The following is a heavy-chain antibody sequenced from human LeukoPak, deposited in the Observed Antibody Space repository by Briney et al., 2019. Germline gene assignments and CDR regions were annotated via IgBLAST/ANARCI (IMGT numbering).Heavy chain of an antibody. CDR3: ARTNYDIPGIALFDY. CDR2: IIPIFGTA. Sequence: ASVKVSCKASGGTFSSYAISWVRQAPGQGLEWMGGIIPIFGTANYAQKFQGRVTITADESTSTAYMELSSPRSEDTAVYYCARTNYDIPGIALFDYWGQGTLVTVSS. V-gene: IGHV1-69*13. D-gene: IGHD6-13*01. CDR1: GGTFSSYA. J-gene: IGHJ4*02.